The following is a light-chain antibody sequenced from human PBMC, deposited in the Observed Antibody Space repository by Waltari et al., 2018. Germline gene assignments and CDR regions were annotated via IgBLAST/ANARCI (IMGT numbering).Light chain of an antibody. CDR3: QAWDDSSIV. Sequence: SYDLTQPPSVSVSPGETATLSFSGHKLGDKFATWYRQRPGQSPVFVIYRDTHRSSGIPERFSGSNSGNTATLTIGGAQTVDEAVYYCQAWDDSSIVFGGGTKLTVL. J-gene: IGLJ2*01. CDR1: KLGDKF. CDR2: RDT. V-gene: IGLV3-1*01.